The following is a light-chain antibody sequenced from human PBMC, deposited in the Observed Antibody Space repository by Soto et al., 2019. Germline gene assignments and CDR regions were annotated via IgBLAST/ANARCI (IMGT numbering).Light chain of an antibody. CDR3: SSYTTSSSYV. CDR2: DVY. J-gene: IGLJ1*01. CDR1: GSDVGGFNY. Sequence: QSALTQPASVSGPPGQSITISCTGTGSDVGGFNYVSWYQQHPGKAPKLLIFDVYSRPSGISNRFSGSKSGNTASLTISGLQAEDEADYYCSSYTTSSSYVFGAGTKVTVL. V-gene: IGLV2-14*01.